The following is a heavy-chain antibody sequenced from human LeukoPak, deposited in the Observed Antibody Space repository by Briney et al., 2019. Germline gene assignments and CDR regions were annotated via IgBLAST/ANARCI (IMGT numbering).Heavy chain of an antibody. CDR1: GFTFSDYY. D-gene: IGHD4-17*01. Sequence: GGSLRLSCAASGFTFSDYYMSWIRQAPGKGLEWVSYISSSGSTIYYADSVKGLFTISRDNAWNSLYLQMNSLRAEDTAVYYCARGNIYGDFGFFGYWGRGTLVTVSS. CDR3: ARGNIYGDFGFFGY. CDR2: ISSSGSTI. J-gene: IGHJ4*02. V-gene: IGHV3-11*01.